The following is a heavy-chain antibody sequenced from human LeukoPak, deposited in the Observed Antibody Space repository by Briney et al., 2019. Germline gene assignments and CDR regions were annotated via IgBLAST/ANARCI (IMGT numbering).Heavy chain of an antibody. CDR1: GGSISSYY. J-gene: IGHJ4*02. CDR2: IYYSGST. V-gene: IGHV4-59*01. Sequence: SETLSLTCTVSGGSISSYYWSWIRQPPGKGLEWIGYIYYSGSTNYNPSLKSRVTISVDTSKNQFSLKLSSVTAADTAVYYCARRSSSWYVDYWGQGTLVTVSS. CDR3: ARRSSSWYVDY. D-gene: IGHD6-13*01.